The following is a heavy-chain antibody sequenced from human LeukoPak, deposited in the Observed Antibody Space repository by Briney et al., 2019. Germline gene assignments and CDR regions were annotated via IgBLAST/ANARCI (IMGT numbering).Heavy chain of an antibody. CDR3: ATPYCSSINCLDVFNM. V-gene: IGHV4-31*03. CDR2: KYYSGSA. J-gene: IGHJ3*02. Sequence: SETLSLTCSVSGVSVSDGRYYWTWIRQHPGKGLEWIGYKYYSGSAKYNPSLKSRLTISVDTSKNQFSLQLSSVTAADTATYYCATPYCSSINCLDVFNMWGQGTRVTVSS. CDR1: GVSVSDGRYY. D-gene: IGHD2-2*01.